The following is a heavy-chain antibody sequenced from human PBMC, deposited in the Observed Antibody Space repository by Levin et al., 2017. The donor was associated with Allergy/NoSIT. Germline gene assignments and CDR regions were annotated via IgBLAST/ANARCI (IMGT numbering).Heavy chain of an antibody. D-gene: IGHD3-22*01. Sequence: PGGSLRLSCAASGFTFISYGMHWVRQAPGKGLEWVSAIWYDGSDTYYADSVKGRFTISRDNSKNTLYLQMNSLRADDTAVYYCARGATRIVVASFDYWGQGTLVTVSS. CDR3: ARGATRIVVASFDY. CDR2: IWYDGSDT. CDR1: GFTFISYG. V-gene: IGHV3-33*01. J-gene: IGHJ4*02.